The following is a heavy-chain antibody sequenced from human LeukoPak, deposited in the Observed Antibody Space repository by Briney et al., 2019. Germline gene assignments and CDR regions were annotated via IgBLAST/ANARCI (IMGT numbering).Heavy chain of an antibody. CDR2: MYPDDSDT. V-gene: IGHV5-51*01. CDR3: ARKGGGFEY. Sequence: GESLKISCKGSGYSFPTYWIAWARQMPGKGLEWMGIMYPDDSDTRYSPSFQGQVTVSADKSISTAYLQWSSLKASDTAMYYCARKGGGFEYWGQGALVTVSS. D-gene: IGHD2-15*01. J-gene: IGHJ4*02. CDR1: GYSFPTYW.